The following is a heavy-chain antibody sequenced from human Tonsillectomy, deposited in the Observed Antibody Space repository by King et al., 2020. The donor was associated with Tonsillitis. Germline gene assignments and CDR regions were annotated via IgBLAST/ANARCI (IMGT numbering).Heavy chain of an antibody. Sequence: VQLVQSGGGVVQPGRSLRLSCAASGFTFSSYAMHWVRQAPGKGLEWVAVISYDGSNKYYADSVKGRFTISRDDAKNTLYLQMNSLRAEDTAVYYCSRDHLSMVARVYFDYWGQGTLVTVSS. J-gene: IGHJ4*02. V-gene: IGHV3-30-3*01. CDR1: GFTFSSYA. CDR2: ISYDGSNK. D-gene: IGHD5-12*01. CDR3: SRDHLSMVARVYFDY.